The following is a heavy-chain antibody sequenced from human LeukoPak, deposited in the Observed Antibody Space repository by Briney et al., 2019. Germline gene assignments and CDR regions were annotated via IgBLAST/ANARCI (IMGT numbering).Heavy chain of an antibody. J-gene: IGHJ4*02. V-gene: IGHV4-59*11. CDR2: IYYSGST. CDR3: AGFPPYGDYVWQ. D-gene: IGHD4-17*01. Sequence: SETLSLTCTVSGGSISSHYWSWIRQPPGKGLEWIGYIYYSGSTNYNPSLKSRVTISVDTSKNQFSLKLSSVTAADTAVYYCAGFPPYGDYVWQWGRGTRVTVSS. CDR1: GGSISSHY.